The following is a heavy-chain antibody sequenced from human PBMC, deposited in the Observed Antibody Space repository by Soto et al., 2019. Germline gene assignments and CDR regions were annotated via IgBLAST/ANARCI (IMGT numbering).Heavy chain of an antibody. Sequence: EVQLVESGGGLVKPGGSLRLSCAASGFTFSSYSMNWVRQAPGKGLEWVSSISSSSSYIYYADSVKGRFTISRDNAKNSLYLQMNSLRAEDTAVYYCARDLRVAAAGSFEESDYYYGMDVWGQGTTVTVSS. CDR1: GFTFSSYS. CDR2: ISSSSSYI. J-gene: IGHJ6*02. D-gene: IGHD6-13*01. CDR3: ARDLRVAAAGSFEESDYYYGMDV. V-gene: IGHV3-21*01.